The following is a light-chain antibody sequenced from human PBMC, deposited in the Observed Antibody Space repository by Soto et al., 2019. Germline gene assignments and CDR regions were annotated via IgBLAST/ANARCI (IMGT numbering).Light chain of an antibody. CDR1: QSIRTY. V-gene: IGKV1-39*01. J-gene: IGKJ4*01. CDR3: HQNYGTPLT. Sequence: DIQMTQSPSSLSASLGDRVTITCRASQSIRTYLNWFQQKPGRAPKLLMYFASTLQSGVPSRFSGSGSGTNFTLTISNLQPEDFATYYCHQNYGTPLTFGGGTKVEIK. CDR2: FAS.